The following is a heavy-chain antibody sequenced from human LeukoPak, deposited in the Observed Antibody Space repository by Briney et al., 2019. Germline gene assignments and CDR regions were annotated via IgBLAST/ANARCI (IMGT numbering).Heavy chain of an antibody. D-gene: IGHD6-13*01. Sequence: GGSLRLSCAASGFTFSSYGMHWVRQAPGKGLEWVAVISYDGSNKYYADSMKGRFTISRDNSKNTLYLQMNSLRAEDTAVYYCAKKVIAAAGMGYNWFDPWGQGTLVTVSS. J-gene: IGHJ5*02. CDR1: GFTFSSYG. V-gene: IGHV3-30*18. CDR2: ISYDGSNK. CDR3: AKKVIAAAGMGYNWFDP.